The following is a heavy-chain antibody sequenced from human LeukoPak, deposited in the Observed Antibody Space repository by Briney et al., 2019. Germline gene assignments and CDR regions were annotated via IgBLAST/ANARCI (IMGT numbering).Heavy chain of an antibody. CDR2: ISGYDGNT. J-gene: IGHJ4*02. CDR1: GYTFATYG. Sequence: ASVKVSCKTSGYTFATYGISWVRQAPGQGLEWMGWISGYDGNTNFAEKLQDRVTLTTDTSTSTAYMELRGLRSDDTAVYYCARDRYGVRSGSCDYWGQGTLVTVSS. CDR3: ARDRYGVRSGSCDY. V-gene: IGHV1-18*01. D-gene: IGHD1-26*01.